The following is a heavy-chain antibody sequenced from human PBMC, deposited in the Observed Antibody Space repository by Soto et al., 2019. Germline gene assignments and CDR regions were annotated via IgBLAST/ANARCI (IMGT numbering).Heavy chain of an antibody. J-gene: IGHJ6*02. V-gene: IGHV6-1*01. CDR3: ARGGPSSSWYGHYSYGMDV. CDR2: TYYRSKWYN. Sequence: PSQTLSLTCAISGDSVSSNSAAWNWIRQSPSRGLEWLGRTYYRSKWYNDYAVSVKSRITINPDTSKNQFSLQLNSVTPEDTAVYYCARGGPSSSWYGHYSYGMDVWGQGTTVTVSS. CDR1: GDSVSSNSAA. D-gene: IGHD6-13*01.